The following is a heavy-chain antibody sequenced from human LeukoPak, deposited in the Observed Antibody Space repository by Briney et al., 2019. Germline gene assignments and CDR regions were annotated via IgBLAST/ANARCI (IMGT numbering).Heavy chain of an antibody. Sequence: SETLSLTCAVSGVSFDDYYWSWVRQTPGKGLEWLGEINHSGYTNDSPSLKSRVTLSIDTTRKQFSLNLKSVTVADAGIYYCTRMTTGHDYWGQGTLVTVSS. V-gene: IGHV4-34*01. CDR2: INHSGYT. D-gene: IGHD4-17*01. CDR3: TRMTTGHDY. J-gene: IGHJ4*02. CDR1: GVSFDDYY.